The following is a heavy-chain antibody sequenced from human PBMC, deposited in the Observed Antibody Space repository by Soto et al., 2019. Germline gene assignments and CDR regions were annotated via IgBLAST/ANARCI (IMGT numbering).Heavy chain of an antibody. J-gene: IGHJ4*02. D-gene: IGHD6-13*01. CDR2: ISGTGGGT. CDR1: GFTFNKHA. CDR3: AKSKAIAAGGSRDYFDY. V-gene: IGHV3-23*01. Sequence: EVQLLESGGGLVQPGGSLRLSCAASGFTFNKHAMSWVRQAPGKGLEWVSSISGTGGGTYYAGSVKGRFTISRDNSMNMVYLQMTSLFAEDTALYYCAKSKAIAAGGSRDYFDYWGQGALVTVSS.